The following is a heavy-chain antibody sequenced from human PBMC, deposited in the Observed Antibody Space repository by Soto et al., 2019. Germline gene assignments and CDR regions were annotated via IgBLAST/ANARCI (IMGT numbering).Heavy chain of an antibody. J-gene: IGHJ4*02. CDR1: GFIFDDYA. Sequence: EVQLVESGGGLVQPGRSLRLSCAASGFIFDDYAMHWVRPAPGKGLEWVSAISWNSGYTGYADSVKGRFTVSRDNAKNYLYLQMDSLRPEDTAFYYCAKDTDEYTYGTELDCWGQGTLVTVSS. CDR2: ISWNSGYT. D-gene: IGHD1-1*01. V-gene: IGHV3-9*01. CDR3: AKDTDEYTYGTELDC.